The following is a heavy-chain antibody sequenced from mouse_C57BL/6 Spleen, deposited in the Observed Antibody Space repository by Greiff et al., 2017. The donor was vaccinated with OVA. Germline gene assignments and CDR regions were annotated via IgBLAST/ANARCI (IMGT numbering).Heavy chain of an antibody. V-gene: IGHV5-17*01. D-gene: IGHD1-1*01. CDR3: ARRYYGSSYNAMDY. J-gene: IGHJ4*01. CDR1: GFTFSDYG. CDR2: ISSGSSTI. Sequence: VQLKESGGGLVKPGGSLKLSCAASGFTFSDYGMHWVRQAPEKGLEWVAYISSGSSTIYYADTVKGRFTISRDNAKNTLFLQMTSLRSEDTAMYYCARRYYGSSYNAMDYWGQGTSVTVSS.